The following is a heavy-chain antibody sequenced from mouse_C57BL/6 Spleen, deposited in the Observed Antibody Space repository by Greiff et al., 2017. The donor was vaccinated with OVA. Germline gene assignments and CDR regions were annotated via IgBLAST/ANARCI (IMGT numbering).Heavy chain of an antibody. D-gene: IGHD2-3*01. Sequence: EVKLVESGGGLVKPGGSLKLSCAASGFTFSSYTMSWVRQTPEKRLEWVATISGGGGNTYYPDSVKGRFTISRDNAKNTLYLHMSSLRSEDTALYYCARHGGYSSFAYWGQGTLVTVSA. CDR2: ISGGGGNT. CDR1: GFTFSSYT. CDR3: ARHGGYSSFAY. V-gene: IGHV5-9*01. J-gene: IGHJ3*01.